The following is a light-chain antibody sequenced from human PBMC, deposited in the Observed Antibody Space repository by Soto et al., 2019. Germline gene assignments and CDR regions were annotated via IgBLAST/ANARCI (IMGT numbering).Light chain of an antibody. Sequence: QSVLTQPPSASGSPGQSVTISCTGTSSDVGGYNYVSWYQQHPGKAPKLMIYEVTKRPSGVPDRFSGSKSGNTASLTVSGLQAEDEADHYCDSYAGSHNFVVFGGGTKLTVL. V-gene: IGLV2-8*01. CDR3: DSYAGSHNFVV. J-gene: IGLJ2*01. CDR1: SSDVGGYNY. CDR2: EVT.